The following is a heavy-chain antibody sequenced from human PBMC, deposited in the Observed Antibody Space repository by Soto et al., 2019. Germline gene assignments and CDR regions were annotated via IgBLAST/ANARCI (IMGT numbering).Heavy chain of an antibody. V-gene: IGHV1-46*01. CDR3: ARDRVPYYDSSGYYWGDYYYYGMDV. CDR2: INPSGGST. J-gene: IGHJ6*02. Sequence: GASVKVSCKASGYTFTSYYMHWVRQAPGQGLEWMGIINPSGGSTSYAQKFQGRVTITRDKSTSTAYMELSSLRSEDTAVYYCARDRVPYYDSSGYYWGDYYYYGMDVWGQGTTVTVSS. D-gene: IGHD3-22*01. CDR1: GYTFTSYY.